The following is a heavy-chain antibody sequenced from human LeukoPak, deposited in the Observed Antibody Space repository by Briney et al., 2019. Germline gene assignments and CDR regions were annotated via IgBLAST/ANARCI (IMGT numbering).Heavy chain of an antibody. D-gene: IGHD2/OR15-2a*01. Sequence: PGGSLRLSCSTSGFTFGDYAVTWVRQAPGKGLEWVGFIRDKSFGGRTEYAPSVKGRFTISRDDSKSIAYLQMNSLKTEDTAVYYRTRDLNIGYWGQGTLVTVSS. CDR3: TRDLNIGY. J-gene: IGHJ4*02. CDR2: IRDKSFGGRT. V-gene: IGHV3-49*04. CDR1: GFTFGDYA.